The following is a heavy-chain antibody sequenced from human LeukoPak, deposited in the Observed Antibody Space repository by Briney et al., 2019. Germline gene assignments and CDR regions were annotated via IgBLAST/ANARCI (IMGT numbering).Heavy chain of an antibody. CDR2: IYSGGST. Sequence: PGGSLRLSCAASGFTVSSNYMSWVRQAPGKGLEWVSVIYSGGSTYYADSVKGRFTISRDNSKNTLYLQMNSLRAEDTAVYYCARDGYSSGWYGGWFDPWGQGTLVTVSS. CDR1: GFTVSSNY. CDR3: ARDGYSSGWYGGWFDP. J-gene: IGHJ5*02. V-gene: IGHV3-53*01. D-gene: IGHD6-19*01.